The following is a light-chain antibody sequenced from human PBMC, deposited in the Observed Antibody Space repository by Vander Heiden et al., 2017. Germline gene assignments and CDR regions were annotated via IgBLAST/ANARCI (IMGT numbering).Light chain of an antibody. CDR1: QSAMSN. V-gene: IGKV3-15*01. CDR3: QQYNEWPWT. Sequence: DIVMTQSPATMSVSPGDRATLSCRASQSAMSNLAWYQQKSGQTPRLLIYGASTRATGIPARFSGSGSGTEFTLTVSSLQSEDFAVYYCQQYNEWPWTFGQGTKVEIK. J-gene: IGKJ1*01. CDR2: GAS.